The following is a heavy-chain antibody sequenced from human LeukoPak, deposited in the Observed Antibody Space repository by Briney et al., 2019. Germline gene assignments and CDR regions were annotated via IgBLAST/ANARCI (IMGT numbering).Heavy chain of an antibody. Sequence: GGSLRLSCAASGFTFDNYVMAWFRQAPGKGLEWVSTISALFPNTYSADSVKGRFTISRDNSESMLYLQMSSLRAEDTAVYYCAKDLFSGSGRARNMEVWGKGTTVTVSS. CDR3: AKDLFSGSGRARNMEV. J-gene: IGHJ6*03. CDR1: GFTFDNYV. CDR2: ISALFPNT. D-gene: IGHD3-10*01. V-gene: IGHV3-23*01.